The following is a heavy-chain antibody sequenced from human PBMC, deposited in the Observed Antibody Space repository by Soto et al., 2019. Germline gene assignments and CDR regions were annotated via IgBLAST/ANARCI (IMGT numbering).Heavy chain of an antibody. CDR2: INHSGST. Sequence: SETLSLTCAVYGGSFSGYYWSWIRQPPGKGLEWIGEINHSGSTNYNPSLKSRVTISVDTSKNQFSLKLSSVTAADTAVYYCARGLIVVVVAATRFDPWGQGTLVTVSS. D-gene: IGHD2-15*01. J-gene: IGHJ5*02. CDR3: ARGLIVVVVAATRFDP. V-gene: IGHV4-34*01. CDR1: GGSFSGYY.